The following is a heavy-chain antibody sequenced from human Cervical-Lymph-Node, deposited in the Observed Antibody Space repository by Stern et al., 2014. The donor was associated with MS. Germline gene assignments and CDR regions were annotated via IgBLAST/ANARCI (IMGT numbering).Heavy chain of an antibody. Sequence: QVQLVQSGSEVRTPGSSVNVTCKASGGTFRNFAVNWVRQAPGQGLEWVGGIIPVFGTPTYSQKFQARVTIFSDESTNTVYVELSSLTTDDTATYFCASAHPATRRGYKGMNVWGQGTTIAVSS. J-gene: IGHJ6*02. CDR3: ASAHPATRRGYKGMNV. D-gene: IGHD2-2*01. V-gene: IGHV1-69*01. CDR1: GGTFRNFA. CDR2: IIPVFGTP.